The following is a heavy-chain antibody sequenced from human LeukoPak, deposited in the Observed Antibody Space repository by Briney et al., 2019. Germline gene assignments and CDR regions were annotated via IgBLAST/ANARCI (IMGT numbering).Heavy chain of an antibody. J-gene: IGHJ4*02. CDR1: GYSISSGYY. CDR3: ARFSEYYHSSVHYLDY. CDR2: IYHSGST. V-gene: IGHV4-38-2*02. Sequence: SETLSLTCTVSGYSISSGYYWGWIRQPPGKGLEWIGNIYHSGSTYYNPSLKSRVTISVDTSRNQFFLRLSSVTAADTAVYYCARFSEYYHSSVHYLDYWGQGTLVSVSS. D-gene: IGHD3-22*01.